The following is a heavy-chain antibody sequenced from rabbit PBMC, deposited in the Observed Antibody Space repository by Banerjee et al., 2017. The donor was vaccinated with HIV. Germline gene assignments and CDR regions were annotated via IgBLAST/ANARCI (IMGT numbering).Heavy chain of an antibody. V-gene: IGHV1S43*01. J-gene: IGHJ4*01. CDR3: ARGAFYAGYAGYGYATAFDL. CDR2: IDTAVSIIT. D-gene: IGHD6-1*01. Sequence: QEQLEESGGGLVKPEGSLTLTCKASGFDLSSYYYMCWVRQAPGRGLEWIACIDTAVSIITFYASWAKGRFTISRSTSLNTVDLKMTSLTAADTATYFCARGAFYAGYAGYGYATAFDLWGQGTLVTVS. CDR1: GFDLSSYYY.